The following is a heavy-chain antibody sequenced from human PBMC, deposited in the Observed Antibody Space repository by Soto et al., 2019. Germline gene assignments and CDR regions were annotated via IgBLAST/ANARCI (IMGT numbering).Heavy chain of an antibody. CDR2: IYYSGST. CDR3: ARGERNYYDSSGPDY. Sequence: SETLSLTCTVSGGSVSSGSYHWSLIRPPPGKGLVWIGYIYYSGSTNSNPSLNSRVTISVDTSKNQFYLKLGYVTAADTGVYYCARGERNYYDSSGPDYWGQGTLVTVSS. D-gene: IGHD3-22*01. CDR1: GGSVSSGSYH. V-gene: IGHV4-61*01. J-gene: IGHJ4*01.